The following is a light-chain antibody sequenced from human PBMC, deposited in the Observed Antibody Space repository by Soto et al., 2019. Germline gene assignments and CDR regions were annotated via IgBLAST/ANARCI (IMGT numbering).Light chain of an antibody. J-gene: IGKJ1*01. Sequence: DIPMTQSPSSLSASVGDRVTITCRASQSISSYLNWYQQKPGKAPKLLIYAASILQSGVPSRFSGSGSGTDFTLTISSLQPEDFATYYCQQSYSTLVTFGQGTKVDI. CDR2: AAS. V-gene: IGKV1-39*01. CDR3: QQSYSTLVT. CDR1: QSISSY.